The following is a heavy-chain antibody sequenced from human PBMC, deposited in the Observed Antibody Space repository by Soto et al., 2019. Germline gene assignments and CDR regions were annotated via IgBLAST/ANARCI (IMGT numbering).Heavy chain of an antibody. V-gene: IGHV4-59*01. J-gene: IGHJ6*02. CDR1: GGSISSYY. D-gene: IGHD3-10*01. Sequence: PSETLSLTCTVSGGSISSYYWSWIRQPPGKGLEWIGYIYYSGSTNYNPSLKSRVTISVDTSKNQFSLKLSSVTAADTAVYYCARDRSGYGSGLLNEKIYGMDVWGQGTTVTVS. CDR2: IYYSGST. CDR3: ARDRSGYGSGLLNEKIYGMDV.